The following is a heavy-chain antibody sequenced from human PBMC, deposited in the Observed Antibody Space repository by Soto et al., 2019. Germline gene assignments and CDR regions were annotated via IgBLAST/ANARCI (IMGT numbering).Heavy chain of an antibody. V-gene: IGHV3-30*18. Sequence: QVQLVESGGGVVQHGRSLRLSCAASGFTFSSYGMHWVRQAPGKGLELVASISYDGSKKYYADSVKGRFTISRDNSKNTLYLQMNSLRAEDTAVYYCAKDLEQQLVRYYYSMDVWGQGTTVTVSS. CDR2: ISYDGSKK. CDR3: AKDLEQQLVRYYYSMDV. D-gene: IGHD6-13*01. J-gene: IGHJ6*02. CDR1: GFTFSSYG.